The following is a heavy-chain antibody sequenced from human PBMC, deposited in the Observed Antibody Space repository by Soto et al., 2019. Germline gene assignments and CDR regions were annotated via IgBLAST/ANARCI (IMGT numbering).Heavy chain of an antibody. D-gene: IGHD5-12*01. V-gene: IGHV1-69*02. CDR2: IIPILGIA. J-gene: IGHJ4*02. CDR1: GGTFSSYT. CDR3: ASPLRRMATTHFDY. Sequence: QVQLVQSGAEVKKPGSSVKVSCKASGGTFSSYTISWVRQAPGQGLEWMGRIIPILGIANYAQKFQGRVTITADKSTSTAYMELSSLRSEDTAVYYCASPLRRMATTHFDYWGQGTLVTVSS.